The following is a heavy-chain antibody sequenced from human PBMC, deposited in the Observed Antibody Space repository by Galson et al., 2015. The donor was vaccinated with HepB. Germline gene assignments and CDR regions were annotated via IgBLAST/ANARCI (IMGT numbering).Heavy chain of an antibody. Sequence: SLRLSCAASGFTFSSYGMHWVRQAPGKGLEWVAVIWYDGSNKYYADSVKGRFTISRDSSKNTLYLQMNSLRAEDTAVYYCARDQGESDYFDYWGQGTLVTVSS. CDR1: GFTFSSYG. J-gene: IGHJ4*02. D-gene: IGHD3-10*01. CDR3: ARDQGESDYFDY. V-gene: IGHV3-33*01. CDR2: IWYDGSNK.